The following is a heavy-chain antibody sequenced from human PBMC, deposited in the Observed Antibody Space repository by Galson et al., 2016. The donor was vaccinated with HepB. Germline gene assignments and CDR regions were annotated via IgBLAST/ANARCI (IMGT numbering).Heavy chain of an antibody. CDR1: GYPFIDYS. CDR3: ARHWGGSSDY. Sequence: SVKVSCKASGYPFIDYSIHWVRQAPGQGLEWMAYIHPTSDGTHYAQKFQGRARVTRDTSITTAYMELSSQTSDDTAVYYCARHWGGSSDYWGQGTLVTVSS. CDR2: IHPTSDGT. D-gene: IGHD1-26*01. V-gene: IGHV1-2*02. J-gene: IGHJ4*02.